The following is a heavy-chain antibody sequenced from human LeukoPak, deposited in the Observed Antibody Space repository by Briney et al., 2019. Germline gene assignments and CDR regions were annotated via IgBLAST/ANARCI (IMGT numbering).Heavy chain of an antibody. CDR3: SSLRGSSSQYFQH. CDR2: IKSKIDGGTT. J-gene: IGHJ1*01. D-gene: IGHD6-19*01. Sequence: EGSLRLSCAASGFTFINAWMSWVCQAPGKGLEWVGRIKSKIDGGTTDYASPVKRRFTISRDDSKDTLYLQMDSLKTEDTAVYYCSSLRGSSSQYFQHWGQGTLVTVSS. CDR1: GFTFINAW. V-gene: IGHV3-15*01.